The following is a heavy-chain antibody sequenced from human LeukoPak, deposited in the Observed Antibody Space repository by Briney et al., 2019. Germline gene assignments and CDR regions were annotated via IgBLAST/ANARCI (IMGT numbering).Heavy chain of an antibody. CDR1: GGSISSSSYY. J-gene: IGHJ5*02. CDR2: IYYSGST. V-gene: IGHV4-39*07. CDR3: ARWPNPPYCSGGSCPDRWFDP. D-gene: IGHD2-15*01. Sequence: SETLSLTCTVSGGSISSSSYYWGWIRQPPGKGLEWIGSIYYSGSTNYNPSLKSRVTISVDTSKNQFSLKLSSVTAADTAVYYCARWPNPPYCSGGSCPDRWFDPWGQGTLVTVSS.